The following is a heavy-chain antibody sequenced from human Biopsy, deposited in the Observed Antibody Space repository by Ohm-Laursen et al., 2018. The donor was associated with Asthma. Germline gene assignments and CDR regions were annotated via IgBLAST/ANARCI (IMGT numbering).Heavy chain of an antibody. D-gene: IGHD6-19*01. Sequence: RSLRLSCAASGITFSTYGMHWVRQAPGKGLEWVSFIWYDGRKKTYADSVKGRFTISRDNSKNTLYLQMNSLRAEDTAVYYCAREGVAGTHIEDWGQGTLVTVSS. V-gene: IGHV3-33*01. CDR2: IWYDGRKK. CDR3: AREGVAGTHIED. J-gene: IGHJ4*02. CDR1: GITFSTYG.